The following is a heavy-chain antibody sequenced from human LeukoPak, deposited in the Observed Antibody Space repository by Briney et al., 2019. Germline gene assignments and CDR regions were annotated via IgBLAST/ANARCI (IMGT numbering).Heavy chain of an antibody. Sequence: GGPLRLSCAASGFTFSSYGMHWVRQAPGKGLEWVAFIRYDGSNKYYADSVKGRFTISRDNSKNTLYLQMNSLRAEDTAVYYCAKDSRRYYGSGSYYNVWGQGTLVTVSS. CDR2: IRYDGSNK. CDR1: GFTFSSYG. V-gene: IGHV3-30*02. D-gene: IGHD3-10*01. J-gene: IGHJ4*02. CDR3: AKDSRRYYGSGSYYNV.